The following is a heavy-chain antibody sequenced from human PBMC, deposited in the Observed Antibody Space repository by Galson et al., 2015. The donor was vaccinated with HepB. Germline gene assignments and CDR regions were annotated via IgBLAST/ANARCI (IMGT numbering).Heavy chain of an antibody. CDR2: ISSTSTTI. V-gene: IGHV3-48*04. Sequence: SLRLSCAASTFIFSTYSMNWVRQAPGKGLEWVSYISSTSTTIYYADSVKGRFTISRDNAKNSLYLQMNSLRAEDTAVYYCARDYGDYHFDYWGQGTLVTVSS. D-gene: IGHD4-17*01. CDR1: TFIFSTYS. J-gene: IGHJ4*02. CDR3: ARDYGDYHFDY.